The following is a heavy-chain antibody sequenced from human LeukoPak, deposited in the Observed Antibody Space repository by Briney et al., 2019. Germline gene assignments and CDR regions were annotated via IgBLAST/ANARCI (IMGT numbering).Heavy chain of an antibody. J-gene: IGHJ4*02. CDR1: GFTFSNYA. D-gene: IGHD6-19*01. CDR3: ARGYSSAWSHFDY. V-gene: IGHV3-64*01. Sequence: GGSLRLSCAASGFTFSNYAMHWVRQAPGKGLEYVSATSSNGGSTYYANSVKGRFTISRDNSKNTLYLQMGSLRAEDMAVYFCARGYSSAWSHFDYWGQGTLVTVSS. CDR2: TSSNGGST.